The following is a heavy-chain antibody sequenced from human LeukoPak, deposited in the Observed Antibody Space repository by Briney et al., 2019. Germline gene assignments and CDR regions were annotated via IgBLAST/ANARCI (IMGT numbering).Heavy chain of an antibody. J-gene: IGHJ5*02. CDR2: ISGSGGRT. Sequence: PGGSLRLSCAASGFTFSSYAMSWVRQAPGKGLELVSSISGSGGRTYYADSVKGRFTISRDNSKNTLYLQMNSLRAEDTAVYYCTKGPYYYDSSGYSRRWFDPWGQGTLVTVSS. CDR3: TKGPYYYDSSGYSRRWFDP. CDR1: GFTFSSYA. D-gene: IGHD3-22*01. V-gene: IGHV3-23*01.